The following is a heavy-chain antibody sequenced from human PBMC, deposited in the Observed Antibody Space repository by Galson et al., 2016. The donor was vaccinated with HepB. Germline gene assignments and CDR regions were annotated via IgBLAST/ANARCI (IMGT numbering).Heavy chain of an antibody. V-gene: IGHV1-69*13. Sequence: SVKVSCKASGGTFSIYAITWVRQAPGQGLEYMGGIIPIFGAPNYSQKFQGRVTITADESTSTAYMELSGLKFEDTAMYYCARDGGTEQWLPGYWGQGTLVTVSS. CDR3: ARDGGTEQWLPGY. CDR2: IIPIFGAP. D-gene: IGHD6-19*01. CDR1: GGTFSIYA. J-gene: IGHJ4*02.